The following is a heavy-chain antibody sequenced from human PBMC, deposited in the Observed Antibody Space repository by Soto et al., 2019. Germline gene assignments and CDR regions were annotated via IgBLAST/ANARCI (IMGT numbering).Heavy chain of an antibody. J-gene: IGHJ5*02. V-gene: IGHV3-23*01. D-gene: IGHD2-15*01. CDR3: AKDPRYCSGGSCYSEGLYNWFDP. CDR1: GFTFSGYA. CDR2: ISSSGAGT. Sequence: EVQLLESGGGLVQPGGSLRLSCAASGFTFSGYAMSWVRQAPGKGLEWVSAISSSGAGTYYVDSVKGRFTISRDNSKNPLYLQMNSLRAEDTAVYYCAKDPRYCSGGSCYSEGLYNWFDPWGQGTLVTVSS.